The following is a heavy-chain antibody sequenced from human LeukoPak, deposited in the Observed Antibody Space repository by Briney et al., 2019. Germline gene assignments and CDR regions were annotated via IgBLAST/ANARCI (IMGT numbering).Heavy chain of an antibody. CDR3: ARSEDYYDSSGYCY. Sequence: PSETLSLTCTVSGGSISSHYWSWIRQPPGKGLEWIGYIYYSGSTNYNPSLKSRVTISVDTSKNQFSLKLSSVTAADTAVYYCARSEDYYDSSGYCYWGQGILVTVSS. CDR2: IYYSGST. D-gene: IGHD3-22*01. CDR1: GGSISSHY. V-gene: IGHV4-59*11. J-gene: IGHJ4*02.